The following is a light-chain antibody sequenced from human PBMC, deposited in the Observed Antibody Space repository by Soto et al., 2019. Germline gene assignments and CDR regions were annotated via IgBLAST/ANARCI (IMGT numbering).Light chain of an antibody. CDR3: CSYTSSRTDV. CDR1: SSDVGAYIY. CDR2: EVT. V-gene: IGLV2-14*01. Sequence: QSVLTQPASVSGSPGQSITISCTGTSSDVGAYIYVSWYQHHPGKAPKVMIYEVTNRPSGVSDRFSGSKSGNTASLAISGLQAEGEADYYCCSYTSSRTDVFGTGTKVTVL. J-gene: IGLJ1*01.